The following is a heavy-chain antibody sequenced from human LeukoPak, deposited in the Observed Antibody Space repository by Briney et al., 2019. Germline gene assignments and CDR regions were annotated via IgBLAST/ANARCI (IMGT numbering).Heavy chain of an antibody. CDR2: ISSSGSTI. J-gene: IGHJ5*02. Sequence: GGSLRLSCAASGFTFSDYYMSWIRQAPGKGLEWVPYISSSGSTIYYADSVKGRFTISRDNAKNSLYLQMNSLRAEDTAVYYCARDPPDIVVVPAARLWFDPWGQGTLVTVSS. V-gene: IGHV3-11*04. D-gene: IGHD2-2*01. CDR1: GFTFSDYY. CDR3: ARDPPDIVVVPAARLWFDP.